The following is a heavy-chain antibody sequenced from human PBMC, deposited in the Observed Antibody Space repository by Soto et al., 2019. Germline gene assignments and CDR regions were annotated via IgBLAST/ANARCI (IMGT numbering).Heavy chain of an antibody. CDR2: ISAYNGNT. J-gene: IGHJ5*02. Sequence: GASVKVSSKASGYTFTSYGISWLRQATGQGLEWMGWISAYNGNTNYAQKLQGRVTMTTDTSTSTAYMELRSLRSDDTAVYYCARGGYYDILTGYPVNWFDPWGQGTLVTVSS. D-gene: IGHD3-9*01. CDR1: GYTFTSYG. V-gene: IGHV1-18*01. CDR3: ARGGYYDILTGYPVNWFDP.